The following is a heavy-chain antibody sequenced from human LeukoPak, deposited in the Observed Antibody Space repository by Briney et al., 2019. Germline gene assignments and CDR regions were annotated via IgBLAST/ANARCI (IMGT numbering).Heavy chain of an antibody. V-gene: IGHV3-30*18. J-gene: IGHJ5*02. CDR2: ISYDGSNK. D-gene: IGHD1-1*01. CDR1: GFTFSSYG. Sequence: PGGSLRLSCAASGFTFSSYGMHWVRQAPGKGLEWVAVISYDGSNKYYADSVKGRFTISRDNSKNTLYLQMNSLRAEDTAVYYCAKDSGAWFDPWGQGTLVTVSS. CDR3: AKDSGAWFDP.